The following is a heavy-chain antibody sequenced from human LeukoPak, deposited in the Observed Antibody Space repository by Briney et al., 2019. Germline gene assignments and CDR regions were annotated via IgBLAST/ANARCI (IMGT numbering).Heavy chain of an antibody. J-gene: IGHJ4*02. CDR2: IRSKAYGGTT. CDR1: GFTFGDYA. V-gene: IGHV3-49*04. Sequence: QPGRSLRLSCTASGFTFGDYAMSWVRQAPGKRLEWVGFIRSKAYGGTTEYAASVKGRFTISRDDSKSIAYLQMNSLKTEDTAVYYCTRTMIVVVTPFDYWGQGTLVTVSS. CDR3: TRTMIVVVTPFDY. D-gene: IGHD3-22*01.